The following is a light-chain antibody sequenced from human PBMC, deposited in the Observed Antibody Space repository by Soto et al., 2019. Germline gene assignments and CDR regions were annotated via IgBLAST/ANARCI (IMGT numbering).Light chain of an antibody. CDR2: STY. Sequence: DIQMTQSPSALSASVGDRVTITCRASQSLSSHLHWYQEKPGKAPKLLIYSTYNLQSGVPSRFSGSGSGTDFTLTINNLQPEDFATYYCQQSYITPYTFGQGTNLEIK. J-gene: IGKJ2*01. V-gene: IGKV1-39*01. CDR1: QSLSSH. CDR3: QQSYITPYT.